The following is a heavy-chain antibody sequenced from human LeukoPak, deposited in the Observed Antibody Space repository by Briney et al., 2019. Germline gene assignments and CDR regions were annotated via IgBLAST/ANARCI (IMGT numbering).Heavy chain of an antibody. J-gene: IGHJ4*02. D-gene: IGHD6-13*01. CDR3: AKGIAAAGTPDY. Sequence: GRSLRLSCAASGFIFDDYAMHWVRQAPGEGLEWVSGISWNSGSIGYADSVKGRFTISRDNAKNSLYLQMNSLRAEDTALYYCAKGIAAAGTPDYWGQGTLVTVSS. V-gene: IGHV3-9*01. CDR2: ISWNSGSI. CDR1: GFIFDDYA.